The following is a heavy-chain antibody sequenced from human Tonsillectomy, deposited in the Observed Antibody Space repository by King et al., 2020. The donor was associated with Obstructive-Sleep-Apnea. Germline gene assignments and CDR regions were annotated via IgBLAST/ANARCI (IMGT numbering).Heavy chain of an antibody. J-gene: IGHJ3*02. CDR2: VYYSGST. CDR1: GGSISSYY. V-gene: IGHV4-59*08. D-gene: IGHD3-22*01. CDR3: ASNLYSSGYSGAFDI. Sequence: VQLQESGPGLVKPSETLSLTCTVSGGSISSYYWSWIRQPPGKGLEWIGYVYYSGSTNYNPSLKSRVTISVDTSKNQFSLKMNSMTAADTAVYYCASNLYSSGYSGAFDIWGQGTMVTVSS.